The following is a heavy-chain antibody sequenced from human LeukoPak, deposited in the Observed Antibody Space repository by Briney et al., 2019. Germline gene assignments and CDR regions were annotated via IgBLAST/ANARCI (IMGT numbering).Heavy chain of an antibody. J-gene: IGHJ4*02. CDR1: GSTFRDYY. CDR2: SNPNSGDT. Sequence: ASVKVSCQTSGSTFRDYYIHWVRQAPGQGLEWMGWSNPNSGDTNYAQKFQDRITMTRDTSIGTAYMELNRLSPDDTAIYFCARGAPRTVLVTDTSFDYWGQGALVTVSS. CDR3: ARGAPRTVLVTDTSFDY. D-gene: IGHD1-26*01. V-gene: IGHV1-2*02.